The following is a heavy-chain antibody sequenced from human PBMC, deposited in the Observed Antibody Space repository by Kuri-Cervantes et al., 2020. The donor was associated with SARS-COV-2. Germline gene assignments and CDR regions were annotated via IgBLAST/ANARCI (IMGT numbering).Heavy chain of an antibody. V-gene: IGHV3-23*03. CDR1: GFTFSSYA. D-gene: IGHD2-2*01. J-gene: IGHJ5*02. CDR2: IYSGGSST. CDR3: ARSLVVPAANWFDP. Sequence: GESLKISCAASGFTFSSYAMSWVRQAPGKGLEWVSVIYSGGSSTYYADSVKGRFTISRDNSKNTLYLQMNSLRAEDTAVYYCARSLVVPAANWFDPWGQGTLVTVSS.